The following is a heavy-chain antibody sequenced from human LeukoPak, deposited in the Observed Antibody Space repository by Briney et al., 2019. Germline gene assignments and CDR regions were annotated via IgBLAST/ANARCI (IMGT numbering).Heavy chain of an antibody. J-gene: IGHJ6*03. V-gene: IGHV4-59*01. D-gene: IGHD5-18*01. Sequence: PSETLSLTCTVSGGSISSYYWSWIRQPPGKGLEWIGYIYYSGSTNYNPSLKSRVTISVDTSKNQFSLKLSSVTAADKAVYYCARSGYSYGYYYYYYYMDVWGKGTTVTVSS. CDR1: GGSISSYY. CDR2: IYYSGST. CDR3: ARSGYSYGYYYYYYYMDV.